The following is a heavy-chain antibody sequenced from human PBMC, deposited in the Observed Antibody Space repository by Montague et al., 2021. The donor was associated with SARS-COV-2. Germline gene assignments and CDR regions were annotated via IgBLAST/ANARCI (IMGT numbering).Heavy chain of an antibody. J-gene: IGHJ4*02. CDR2: INFDGSST. CDR3: IRASWYFDY. V-gene: IGHV3-74*01. Sequence: SRRLSFAASGFTFSIYSMYWVRQAPGKGLIWVSRINFDGSSTTYADSVSGRFTTSRDNTKNTVYLQMNSLRAEDTGVYYCIRASWYFDYWGQGALVTVSS. CDR1: GFTFSIYS. D-gene: IGHD6-13*01.